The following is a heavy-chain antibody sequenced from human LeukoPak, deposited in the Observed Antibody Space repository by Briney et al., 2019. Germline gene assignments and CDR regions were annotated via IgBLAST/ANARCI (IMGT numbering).Heavy chain of an antibody. J-gene: IGHJ3*02. V-gene: IGHV5-51*04. CDR3: TRLSGGSALRNDAFHI. CDR2: VYPDNSKT. CDR1: GYTFTIYW. Sequence: GESKVFSCMASGYTFTIYWIAWVRQMPDKGLEWMGIVYPDNSKTIYSPSFQSQVTISADKPINTAYLQWSTLKASDTAIYYCTRLSGGSALRNDAFHIWG. D-gene: IGHD1-26*01.